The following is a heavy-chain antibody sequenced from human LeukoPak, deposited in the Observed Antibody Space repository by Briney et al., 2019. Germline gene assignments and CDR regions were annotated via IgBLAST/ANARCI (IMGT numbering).Heavy chain of an antibody. CDR2: IYTSGST. CDR1: GGSFSGYY. D-gene: IGHD3-22*01. J-gene: IGHJ4*02. Sequence: SETLSLTCAVYGGSFSGYYWSWIRQPAGKGLEWIGRIYTSGSTNYNPSLKSRVTMSVDTSKNQFSLKLSSVTAADTAVYYCARGGSSGYYFVYFDYWGQGTLVTVSS. V-gene: IGHV4-59*10. CDR3: ARGGSSGYYFVYFDY.